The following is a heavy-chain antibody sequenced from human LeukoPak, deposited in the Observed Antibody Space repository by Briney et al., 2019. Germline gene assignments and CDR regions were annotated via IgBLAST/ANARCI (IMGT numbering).Heavy chain of an antibody. J-gene: IGHJ4*02. CDR3: ARDRPIVGATTEEY. CDR2: INSNSGGT. D-gene: IGHD1-26*01. V-gene: IGHV1-2*06. Sequence: ASVKVPCKASGYTFIGYYMHWVREAPGQGLEWMGRINSNSGGTNYAQKLQGRGTMTRDTSISTAYKPLSRLRSDDTALYYCARDRPIVGATTEEYWGQGTLVTVSS. CDR1: GYTFIGYY.